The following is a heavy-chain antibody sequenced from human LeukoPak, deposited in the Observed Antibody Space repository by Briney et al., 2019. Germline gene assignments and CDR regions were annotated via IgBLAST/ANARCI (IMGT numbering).Heavy chain of an antibody. V-gene: IGHV4-34*01. Sequence: SETLSLTCAVYGGSFSGYYWSWIRKPPGKGLEWIGEINHSGSTNYNPSLKSRVTISVDTSKDQFSLKLSSVTAADTAVYYCAGIRYYDFWSGYYYYFDYWGQGTLVTVSS. CDR3: AGIRYYDFWSGYYYYFDY. CDR2: INHSGST. CDR1: GGSFSGYY. D-gene: IGHD3-3*01. J-gene: IGHJ4*02.